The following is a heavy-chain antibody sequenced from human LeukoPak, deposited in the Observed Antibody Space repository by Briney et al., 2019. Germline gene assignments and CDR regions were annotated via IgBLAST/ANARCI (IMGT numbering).Heavy chain of an antibody. CDR1: GGSISSYY. D-gene: IGHD2-15*01. V-gene: IGHV4-4*07. Sequence: PSETLSLTCTVPGGSISSYYWSWIRQPAGKGLEWIGRIYTSGSTNYNPSLKSRVTMSVDTSKNQFSLKLSSVTAADTAVYYCAREEYCSGGSCYPNNWFDPWGQGTLVSVSS. J-gene: IGHJ5*02. CDR3: AREEYCSGGSCYPNNWFDP. CDR2: IYTSGST.